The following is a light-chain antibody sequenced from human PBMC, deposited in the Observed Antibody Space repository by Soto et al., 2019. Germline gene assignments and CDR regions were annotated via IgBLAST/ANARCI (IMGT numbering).Light chain of an antibody. Sequence: IQLTQSPSSLSASVGDRVTITCRASQGISSYLGWYQQTPGKAPNLLIYDASTLHSGVPSRFRGGGSGTDCTLPLSRLQPEDFETYYCQQVNVYPSTFGGGTKVDIK. CDR1: QGISSY. V-gene: IGKV1-9*01. J-gene: IGKJ4*01. CDR2: DAS. CDR3: QQVNVYPST.